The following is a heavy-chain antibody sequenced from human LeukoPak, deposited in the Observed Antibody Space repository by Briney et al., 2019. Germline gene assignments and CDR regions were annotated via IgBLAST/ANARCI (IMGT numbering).Heavy chain of an antibody. J-gene: IGHJ3*02. CDR2: IYSGGST. CDR1: GFTVSSNY. Sequence: GGSLRLSCAASGFTVSSNYMSWVRQAPGKGLEWVSVIYSGGSTYYADSVKGRFTISRDNSKNTLYLQMNSLRAEDTAVYYCAAGPVWFGELLWVHDAFDTWGQGTMVTVSS. D-gene: IGHD3-10*01. V-gene: IGHV3-66*01. CDR3: AAGPVWFGELLWVHDAFDT.